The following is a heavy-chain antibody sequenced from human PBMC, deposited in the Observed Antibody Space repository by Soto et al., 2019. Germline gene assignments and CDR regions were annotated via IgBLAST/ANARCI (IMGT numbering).Heavy chain of an antibody. CDR2: INHRGST. CDR3: ATKNCDHNWFDH. V-gene: IGHV4-34*01. J-gene: IGHJ5*02. D-gene: IGHD1-1*01. CDR1: GGSFSGYY. Sequence: TDALSLTCAVFGGSFSGYYWSWIRQPPGKGLEWIGEINHRGSTNYNPSLKSRVTISVDTSKNQFSLKLNSVTAADTAVYYCATKNCDHNWFDHCGQGTLVTDPS.